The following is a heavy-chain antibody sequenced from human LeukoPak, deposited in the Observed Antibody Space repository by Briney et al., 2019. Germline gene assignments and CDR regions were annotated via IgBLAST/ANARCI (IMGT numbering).Heavy chain of an antibody. J-gene: IGHJ4*02. V-gene: IGHV1-2*02. Sequence: ASVKVSCKASGYTFTGYYMHWVRQAPGQGLEWMGWINPNSGGTNYAQKFQGRVTITRNTSISTAYMELSSLRSEDTAVYYCARGRRGGGGGFDYWGQGTLVTVSS. CDR2: INPNSGGT. D-gene: IGHD2-15*01. CDR3: ARGRRGGGGGFDY. CDR1: GYTFTGYY.